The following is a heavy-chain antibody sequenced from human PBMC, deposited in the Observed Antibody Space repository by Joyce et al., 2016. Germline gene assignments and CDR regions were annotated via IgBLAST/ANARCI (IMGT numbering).Heavy chain of an antibody. CDR1: GFTFSRYA. CDR2: ISGSGGST. V-gene: IGHV3-23*01. D-gene: IGHD2-15*01. J-gene: IGHJ5*02. Sequence: GFTFSRYAMSWVRQAPGKGLEWVSAISGSGGSTYYADSVKGRFTISRDNSKNTLDLQMNSLRAEDTAVYYCAKQVVVAATTNWFDPWGQGTLVTVSS. CDR3: AKQVVVAATTNWFDP.